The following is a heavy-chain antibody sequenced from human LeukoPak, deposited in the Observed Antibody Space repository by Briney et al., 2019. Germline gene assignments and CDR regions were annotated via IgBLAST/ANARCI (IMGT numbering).Heavy chain of an antibody. D-gene: IGHD3-3*01. J-gene: IGHJ4*02. CDR3: ARMDYDFDIFYFDY. CDR1: GYTFTSYG. CDR2: ISAYNGYT. V-gene: IGHV1-18*01. Sequence: GASVKVSCKASGYTFTSYGISWVRQAPGQGLEWMGWISAYNGYTNYAQKLQGRVTMTTDTSTSTAYMELRSLRSDDTAVYYCARMDYDFDIFYFDYWGQGTLVTVSS.